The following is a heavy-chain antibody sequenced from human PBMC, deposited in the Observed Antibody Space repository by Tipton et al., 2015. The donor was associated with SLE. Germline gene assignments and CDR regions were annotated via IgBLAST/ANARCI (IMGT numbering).Heavy chain of an antibody. J-gene: IGHJ6*03. CDR2: IKEDGSEK. D-gene: IGHD6-13*01. Sequence: SLRLSCAASGFTFSSYWMSWVCQAPGKGLEWVANIKEDGSEKYYVDSVKGRFTISRDNAKNSLYLQMNSLRAEDTAVYYCARAGTALRYYYYYYMDVWGEGTTVTVSS. CDR1: GFTFSSYW. V-gene: IGHV3-7*03. CDR3: ARAGTALRYYYYYYMDV.